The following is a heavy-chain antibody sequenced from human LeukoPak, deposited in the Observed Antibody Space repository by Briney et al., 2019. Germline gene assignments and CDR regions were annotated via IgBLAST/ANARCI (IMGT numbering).Heavy chain of an antibody. V-gene: IGHV3-23*01. CDR2: ISGSGGST. D-gene: IGHD6-13*01. CDR1: GGTFSSYA. CDR3: AKTTPYSSSWYRGSNYYYYMDV. Sequence: SCKASGGTFSSYAMSRVRQAPGKGLEWVSAISGSGGSTYYADSVKGRFTISRDNSKNTLYLQMNSLRAEDTAVYYCAKTTPYSSSWYRGSNYYYYMDVWGKGTTVTVSS. J-gene: IGHJ6*03.